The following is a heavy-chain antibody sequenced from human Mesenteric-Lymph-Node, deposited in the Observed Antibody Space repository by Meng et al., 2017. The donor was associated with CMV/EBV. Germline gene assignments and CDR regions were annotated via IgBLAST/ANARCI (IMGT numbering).Heavy chain of an antibody. V-gene: IGHV5-51*01. CDR1: GYSLISYW. D-gene: IGHD6-13*01. Sequence: GESLKISCKGSGYSLISYWIGWVRQMPGKGLESMGIIYPGDSDTRYSPSFQGQVTISADESISTAYLQWSSLKASDTAMYYCARHLYSSSLSAFDMWGQGTMVTVSS. J-gene: IGHJ3*02. CDR2: IYPGDSDT. CDR3: ARHLYSSSLSAFDM.